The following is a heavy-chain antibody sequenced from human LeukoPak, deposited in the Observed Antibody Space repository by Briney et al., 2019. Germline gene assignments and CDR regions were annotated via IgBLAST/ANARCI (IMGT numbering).Heavy chain of an antibody. Sequence: GGSLRLSCAASGFTFSSYAMNWVRQAPGKGLEWDSGISGSGGSTYYADSVKGRFTISRDNSKNTLYLQMNSLRAEDTAIYYCAKDWAVAGTNYFDYWGQGTLVTVSS. J-gene: IGHJ4*02. V-gene: IGHV3-23*01. D-gene: IGHD6-19*01. CDR3: AKDWAVAGTNYFDY. CDR1: GFTFSSYA. CDR2: ISGSGGST.